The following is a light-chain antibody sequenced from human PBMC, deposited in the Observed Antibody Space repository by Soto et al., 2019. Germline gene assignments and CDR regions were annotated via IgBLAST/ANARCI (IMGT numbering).Light chain of an antibody. V-gene: IGKV3-20*01. J-gene: IGKJ1*01. CDR2: GGS. CDR3: QQYGLSPRT. CDR1: QSVSSN. Sequence: EIVLTQSPATLSLSPGERASLSCRASQSVSSNLAWYQQKPGQAPRLLIYGGSSRATGIPDRFSGSGSGTDFTLTISRLEPEDFAVYYCQQYGLSPRTFGQGTRWIS.